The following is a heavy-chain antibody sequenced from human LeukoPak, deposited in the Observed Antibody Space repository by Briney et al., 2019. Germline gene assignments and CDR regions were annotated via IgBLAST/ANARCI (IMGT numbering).Heavy chain of an antibody. CDR3: VRERFGAIVEN. J-gene: IGHJ4*02. D-gene: IGHD5-24*01. V-gene: IGHV3-53*01. Sequence: PGGSLRLSCAASGFTVANDRMSWVRQAPGKGLEWVSTVYGGGNTAYADSVKGRFTISRDTSKNTLLLQMNSLRAEDTALYFCVRERFGAIVENWDQGALVIVSS. CDR2: VYGGGNT. CDR1: GFTVANDR.